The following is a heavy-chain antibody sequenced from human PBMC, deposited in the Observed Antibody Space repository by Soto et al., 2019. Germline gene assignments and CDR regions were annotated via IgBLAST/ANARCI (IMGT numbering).Heavy chain of an antibody. CDR2: ISYDGSNK. CDR3: ARDNDPISGAFDI. J-gene: IGHJ3*02. CDR1: GFTFSSYA. Sequence: GGSLRLSCAASGFTFSSYAMHWVRQAPGKGLEWVAVISYDGSNKYYADSVKGRFTISRDNSKNTLYLQMNSLRAEDTAVYYCARDNDPISGAFDIWGQGTMVTVSS. D-gene: IGHD1-1*01. V-gene: IGHV3-30-3*01.